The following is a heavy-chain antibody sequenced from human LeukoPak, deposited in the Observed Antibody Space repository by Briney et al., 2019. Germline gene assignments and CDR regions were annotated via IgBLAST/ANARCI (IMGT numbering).Heavy chain of an antibody. CDR1: GGTFSTYA. J-gene: IGHJ6*03. CDR3: ASTPPHSYYYYNMDV. V-gene: IGHV1-69*05. CDR2: IIPIFGTA. Sequence: ASVKVSCKASGGTFSTYAITWVRQAPGQGLEWMGGIIPIFGTANYAQKFQDRVTITTDASTSTVYMELTSLRSEDTAVYYCASTPPHSYYYYNMDVWGKGTTVTVAS.